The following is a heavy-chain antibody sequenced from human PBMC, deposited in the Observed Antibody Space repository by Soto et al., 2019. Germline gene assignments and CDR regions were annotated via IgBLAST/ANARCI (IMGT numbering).Heavy chain of an antibody. J-gene: IGHJ3*02. Sequence: GGSLRLSCAASGFTFSSYAMSWVRQAPGKGLEWVSAISGSGGSTYYADSVKGRFTISRDNSKNTLYLQMNSLRAEDTAVYYCAADGPRILYLRANAFDIWGQGTMVTVSS. CDR3: AADGPRILYLRANAFDI. CDR2: ISGSGGST. CDR1: GFTFSSYA. V-gene: IGHV3-23*01. D-gene: IGHD2-8*01.